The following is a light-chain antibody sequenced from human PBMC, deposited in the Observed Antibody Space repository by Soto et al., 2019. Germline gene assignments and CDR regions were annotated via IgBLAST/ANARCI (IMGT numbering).Light chain of an antibody. CDR1: QAISNY. J-gene: IGKJ4*01. Sequence: DIQMTQSPSSLSACVGDRVTITCRASQAISNYLAWYQQKPGKVPTLLIYAASTLQSGVPSRFSGSGSGTDFTLTISSLQPEDAATYYCQKFNAVPTFGGGTKVEI. CDR2: AAS. V-gene: IGKV1-27*01. CDR3: QKFNAVPT.